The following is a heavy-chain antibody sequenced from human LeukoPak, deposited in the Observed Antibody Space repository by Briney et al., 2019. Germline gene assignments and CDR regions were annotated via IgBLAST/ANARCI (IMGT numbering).Heavy chain of an antibody. D-gene: IGHD3-10*02. Sequence: GGSLRLSCVASGLTFSSYVINWVRQAPGKGLEWVSSIGGSGGSTNYADSVKGRFTISRDNSKNTLYLQMNSLRAEDTAVYYCAKVPMFGYMDVWGKGTTVTVSS. CDR2: IGGSGGST. CDR1: GLTFSSYV. V-gene: IGHV3-23*01. J-gene: IGHJ6*03. CDR3: AKVPMFGYMDV.